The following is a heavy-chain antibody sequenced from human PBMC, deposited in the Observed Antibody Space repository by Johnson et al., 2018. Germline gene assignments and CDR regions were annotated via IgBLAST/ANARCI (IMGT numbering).Heavy chain of an antibody. CDR2: ISSSSSYI. CDR3: ARSQSAYYGDYVGAEYFQH. CDR1: GFTFSSYS. D-gene: IGHD4-17*01. V-gene: IGHV3-21*01. J-gene: IGHJ1*01. Sequence: VQLVESGGGLVKXGGSLRLSCAASGFTFSSYSMNWVRQAPGKGLEWVSSISSSSSYIHYADPLKGRFTISRDNAKNSLYPQMNSLRAEDTAVYYCARSQSAYYGDYVGAEYFQHWGQGTLVTVSS.